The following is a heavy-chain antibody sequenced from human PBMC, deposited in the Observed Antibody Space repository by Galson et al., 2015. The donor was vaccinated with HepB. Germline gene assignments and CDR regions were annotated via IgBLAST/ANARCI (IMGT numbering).Heavy chain of an antibody. Sequence: SVKVSCKVSGYTLTELSMHWVRQAPGKGLEWMGGFDPEDGETIYAQKFQGRVTMTEDTSTDTAYMELSSLRPEDTAVYYCATAFNYYDSSGYFASFDYWGQGTLVTVSS. D-gene: IGHD3-22*01. CDR1: GYTLTELS. CDR3: ATAFNYYDSSGYFASFDY. CDR2: FDPEDGET. V-gene: IGHV1-24*01. J-gene: IGHJ4*02.